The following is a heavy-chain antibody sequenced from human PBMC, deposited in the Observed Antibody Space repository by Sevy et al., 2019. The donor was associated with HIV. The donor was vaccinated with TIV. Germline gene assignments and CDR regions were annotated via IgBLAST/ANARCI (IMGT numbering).Heavy chain of an antibody. V-gene: IGHV4-39*02. CDR2: IYYSGST. Sequence: SETLSLTCTVSGGSISSSSYYWGWIRQPPGKGLEWIGSIYYSGSTYYNPSLKSRVTISVDTSKNQFSLKLSSVTAADTAVYYCARDMGGLAVAGKGWFDPWGQGMLVTVSS. J-gene: IGHJ5*02. CDR1: GGSISSSSYY. D-gene: IGHD6-19*01. CDR3: ARDMGGLAVAGKGWFDP.